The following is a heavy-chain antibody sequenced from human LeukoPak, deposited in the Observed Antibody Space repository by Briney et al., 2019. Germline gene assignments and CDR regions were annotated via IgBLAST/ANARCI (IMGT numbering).Heavy chain of an antibody. J-gene: IGHJ6*02. V-gene: IGHV4-34*01. D-gene: IGHD3-3*01. CDR3: ARHGTYYDFWSGYYYYGMDV. CDR1: GGSFSGYY. Sequence: SETLSLTCAVYGGSFSGYYWSWIRQPPGKGLEWIGEINHSGSTNYNPSLKSRVTISVDTSKNQFSLKLSSVTAADTAVYYCARHGTYYDFWSGYYYYGMDVWGQGTTVTVSS. CDR2: INHSGST.